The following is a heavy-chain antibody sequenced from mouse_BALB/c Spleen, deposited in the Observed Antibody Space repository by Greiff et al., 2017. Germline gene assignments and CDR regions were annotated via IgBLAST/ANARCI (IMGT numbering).Heavy chain of an antibody. Sequence: EVMLVESGGGLVKPGGSLKLSCAASGFTFSSYAMSWVRQSPEKRLEWVAEISSGGSYTYYPDTVTGRFTISRDNAKNTLYLEMSSLRSEDTAMYYCARGGGTTVVGRSYAMDYWGQGTSVTVSS. CDR3: ARGGGTTVVGRSYAMDY. CDR1: GFTFSSYA. V-gene: IGHV5-9-4*01. J-gene: IGHJ4*01. CDR2: ISSGGSYT. D-gene: IGHD1-1*01.